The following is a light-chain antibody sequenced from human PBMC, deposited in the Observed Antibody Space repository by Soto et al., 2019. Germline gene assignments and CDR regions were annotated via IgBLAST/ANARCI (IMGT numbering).Light chain of an antibody. CDR2: GNS. CDR1: SSNLGAGYD. CDR3: QSYDSSLSGYV. J-gene: IGLJ1*01. V-gene: IGLV1-40*01. Sequence: QSVLTKAASVYRAPGEGVTISCTGSSSNLGAGYDVHWYQQLPGTAPKLLIYGNSNRPSGVPDRFSGSKSGTSASLAISVLQAEDEADYYCQSYDSSLSGYVFGTGTKVTVL.